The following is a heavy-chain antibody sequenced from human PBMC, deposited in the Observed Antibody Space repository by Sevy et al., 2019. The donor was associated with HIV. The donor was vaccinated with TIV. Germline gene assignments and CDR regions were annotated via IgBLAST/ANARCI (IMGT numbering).Heavy chain of an antibody. J-gene: IGHJ6*03. Sequence: ASVKVSCKASGYTFTGYYMHWVRQAPGQGLEWMGWINPNSGGTNYAQKFQGWVTMTRDTSISTAYMELSRLRSDDTAVYYCAGGTMTTVTIYYYYYMHVWGKGTTVTVSS. CDR2: INPNSGGT. D-gene: IGHD4-4*01. CDR3: AGGTMTTVTIYYYYYMHV. V-gene: IGHV1-2*04. CDR1: GYTFTGYY.